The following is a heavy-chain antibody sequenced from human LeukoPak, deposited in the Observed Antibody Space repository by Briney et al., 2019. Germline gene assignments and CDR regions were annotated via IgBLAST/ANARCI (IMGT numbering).Heavy chain of an antibody. CDR2: INHSGGT. CDR1: GGSISSSY. Sequence: SETLSLTCTVSGGSISSSYWTWIRQPPGKGLEWIGNINHSGGTRYNPSLTSRDTIFLDTSKNQTSLELHSLNTTNTAVDYCARATNEDWSAHFTRGISYMVVCGEGATVIVSS. V-gene: IGHV4-59*01. D-gene: IGHD3-3*01. CDR3: ARATNEDWSAHFTRGISYMVV. J-gene: IGHJ6*03.